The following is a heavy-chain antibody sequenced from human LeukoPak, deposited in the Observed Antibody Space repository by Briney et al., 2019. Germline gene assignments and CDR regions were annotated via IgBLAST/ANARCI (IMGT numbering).Heavy chain of an antibody. Sequence: GGSLRLSCAVSGFTFSGFWMSWSRQAPGKGLEWVASINSDGSEGYYADVVKGRFTISRDNSKNTLYLQANSVRAEDTAVYYCARDTSGYYDYWGQGALVTVSS. CDR3: ARDTSGYYDY. D-gene: IGHD2-15*01. V-gene: IGHV3-7*01. CDR2: INSDGSEG. CDR1: GFTFSGFW. J-gene: IGHJ4*02.